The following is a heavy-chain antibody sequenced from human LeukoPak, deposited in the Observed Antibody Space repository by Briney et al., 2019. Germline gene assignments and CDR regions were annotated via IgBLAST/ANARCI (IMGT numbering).Heavy chain of an antibody. V-gene: IGHV4-34*01. CDR2: INHSRST. CDR3: ARGGGIVVVPAAMLPAGTWFDP. Sequence: TSETLSLTCAVYGGSFSGYYWSWIRQPPGKGLEWIGEINHSRSTNYNPSLKSRVTISVDTSKNQFSLKLSSVTAADTAVYYCARGGGIVVVPAAMLPAGTWFDPWGQGTLVTVSS. CDR1: GGSFSGYY. D-gene: IGHD2-2*01. J-gene: IGHJ5*02.